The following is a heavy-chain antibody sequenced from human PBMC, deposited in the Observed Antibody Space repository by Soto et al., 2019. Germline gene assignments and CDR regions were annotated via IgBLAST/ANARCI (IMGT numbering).Heavy chain of an antibody. V-gene: IGHV3-33*01. CDR3: ARRKSGYNDY. J-gene: IGHJ4*02. D-gene: IGHD5-12*01. CDR1: GFTFSSYG. CDR2: IWYDGSNK. Sequence: QVQLVESGGGVVQPGRSLRLSCAASGFTFSSYGMHWVRQAPGKGLEWVAIIWYDGSNKYYADSVEGRFTISRDNSGNTLYLQMNSLRAEDTAVYYCARRKSGYNDYWGQGTLVTVSS.